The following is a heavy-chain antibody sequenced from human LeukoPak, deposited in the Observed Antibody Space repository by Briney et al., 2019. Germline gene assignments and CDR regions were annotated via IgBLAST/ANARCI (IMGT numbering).Heavy chain of an antibody. CDR3: ARHIYSSSATIYYYYYYYMDV. CDR1: GYSLTSYW. CDR2: ISPGDFDT. D-gene: IGHD6-6*01. V-gene: IGHV5-51*01. Sequence: GESLNTSCKGSGYSLTSYWIGWVRQLPGKGLGWMGIISPGDFDTKYSPSFQGQVTISADKSISTAYLQWSSLKASDTAMYYCARHIYSSSATIYYYYYYYMDVWGKGTTVTVSS. J-gene: IGHJ6*03.